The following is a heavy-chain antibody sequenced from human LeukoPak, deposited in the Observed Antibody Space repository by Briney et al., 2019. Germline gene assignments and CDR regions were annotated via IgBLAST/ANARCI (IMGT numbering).Heavy chain of an antibody. D-gene: IGHD2-21*02. CDR1: GDSVSSNSAA. CDR3: AREVDIVMATAVNFDF. CDR2: AYYRSTWHH. Sequence: PSHTLSLTCAISGDSVSSNSAAWHWIRQSPSRGLEWLGRAYYRSTWHHDYAESVKNRMTISPDTSKNQFSLHLNSVTPEDTAVYYCAREVDIVMATAVNFDFWGQGALVTVSS. J-gene: IGHJ4*02. V-gene: IGHV6-1*01.